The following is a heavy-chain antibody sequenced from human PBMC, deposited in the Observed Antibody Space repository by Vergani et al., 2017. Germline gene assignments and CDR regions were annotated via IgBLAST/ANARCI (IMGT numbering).Heavy chain of an antibody. Sequence: QVQLQQWGAGVVKPSGTLSLTCAVFGELFCSFYWSWIRKPQGRGLEGIGEFNKDGHTNYIPSLESQVTVSRDTAKNQFSLNLMSVTAADTAMYYCAVRPRVNLVGGEIVTKRTFDYWSQGSLVTVSS. CDR3: AVRPRVNLVGGEIVTKRTFDY. D-gene: IGHD3-10*01. CDR2: FNKDGHT. V-gene: IGHV4-34*02. J-gene: IGHJ4*02. CDR1: GELFCSFY.